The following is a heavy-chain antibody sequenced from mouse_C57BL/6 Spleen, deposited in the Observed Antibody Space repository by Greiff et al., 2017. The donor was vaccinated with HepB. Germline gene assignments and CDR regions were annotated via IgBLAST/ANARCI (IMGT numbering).Heavy chain of an antibody. D-gene: IGHD2-10*02. J-gene: IGHJ2*01. CDR2: ISDGGSYT. CDR3: AREDTPRRVFDY. CDR1: GFTFSSYA. V-gene: IGHV5-4*01. Sequence: EVKLVESGGGLVKPGGSLELSCAASGFTFSSYAMSWVRQTPEKRLEWVATISDGGSYTYYPDNVKGRFTISRDNAKNNLYLQMSHLKSEDTAMYYCAREDTPRRVFDYWGQGTTLTVSS.